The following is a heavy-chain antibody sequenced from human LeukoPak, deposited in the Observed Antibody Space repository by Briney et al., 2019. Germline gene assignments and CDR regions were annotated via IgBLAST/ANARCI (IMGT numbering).Heavy chain of an antibody. V-gene: IGHV3-11*04. J-gene: IGHJ6*03. D-gene: IGHD1-26*01. Sequence: GGSLRLSCAASGFTFSDYYMSWIRQAPGKGLEWVSYISSSGSTIYYADSVKGRFTISRDNAKNSLYLQMNSLRAEDTAVYYCARDPRSEWELHYYYMDVWGKGTTVTVSS. CDR1: GFTFSDYY. CDR3: ARDPRSEWELHYYYMDV. CDR2: ISSSGSTI.